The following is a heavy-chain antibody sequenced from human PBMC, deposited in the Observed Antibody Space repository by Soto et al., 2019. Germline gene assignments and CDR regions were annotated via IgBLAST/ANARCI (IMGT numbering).Heavy chain of an antibody. J-gene: IGHJ6*02. CDR1: GFTFTSSA. V-gene: IGHV1-58*01. CDR3: AALSDGYNYYYGMDG. CDR2: IVVGSGNT. D-gene: IGHD5-12*01. Sequence: SVKVSCKASGFTFTSSAVQWVRQARGQRLEWIGWIVVGSGNTNYAQKFQERVTITRDMSTSTAYMELSSLRSEDTAVYYCAALSDGYNYYYGMDGWGQGTTVTVSS.